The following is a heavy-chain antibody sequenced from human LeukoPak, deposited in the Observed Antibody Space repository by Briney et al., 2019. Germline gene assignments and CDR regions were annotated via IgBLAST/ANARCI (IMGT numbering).Heavy chain of an antibody. Sequence: ASVKVSCKASGGTFSSYAISWVRQAPGQGLEWMGWINPNSGGTNYAQKFQGRVTMTRDTSISTAYMELSRLRSEDTAVYYCARGTDSGYYYVPYYYYYMDVWGKGTTVTVSS. CDR2: INPNSGGT. J-gene: IGHJ6*03. V-gene: IGHV1-2*02. CDR3: ARGTDSGYYYVPYYYYYMDV. CDR1: GGTFSSYA. D-gene: IGHD3-22*01.